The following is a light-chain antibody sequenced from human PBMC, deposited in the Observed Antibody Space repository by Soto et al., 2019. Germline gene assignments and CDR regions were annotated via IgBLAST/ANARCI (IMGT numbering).Light chain of an antibody. CDR3: AAWDESLNGHVV. CDR2: SNN. V-gene: IGLV1-44*01. Sequence: QSVLTQPPSASGAPGQRVTISCSGSSSNIGSYTVNWYQQFPGTAPKLVIYSNNQRPSGVPDRFSGSKSGTSASLVISGLLSEDEADYFCAAWDESLNGHVVFGGGTKLTVL. J-gene: IGLJ2*01. CDR1: SSNIGSYT.